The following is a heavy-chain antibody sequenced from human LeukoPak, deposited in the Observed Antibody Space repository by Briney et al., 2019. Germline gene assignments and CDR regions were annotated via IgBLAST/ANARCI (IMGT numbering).Heavy chain of an antibody. CDR3: ARGALWFGVLDY. D-gene: IGHD3-10*01. Sequence: SETLSLTCAVSGGSISSGSYYWSWIRQPAGKGLEWIGRIYTSGSTNYNPSLKSRVTISVDTSKNQFSLKLSSVTAADTAVYYCARGALWFGVLDYWGQGTLVTVPS. CDR2: IYTSGST. CDR1: GGSISSGSYY. V-gene: IGHV4-61*02. J-gene: IGHJ4*02.